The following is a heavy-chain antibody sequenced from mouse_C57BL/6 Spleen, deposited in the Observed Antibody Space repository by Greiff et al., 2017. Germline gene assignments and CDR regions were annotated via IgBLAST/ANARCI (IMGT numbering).Heavy chain of an antibody. CDR3: ARDPGYYYGSLYAMDY. J-gene: IGHJ4*01. D-gene: IGHD1-1*01. V-gene: IGHV3-6*01. CDR1: GYSITSGYY. Sequence: EVKLEESGPGLVKPSQSLSLTCSVTGYSITSGYYWNWIRQFPGNKLEWMGYISYDGSNNYNPSLKNRISITRDTSKNQFFLKLNSVTTEDTATYYCARDPGYYYGSLYAMDYWGQGTSVTVSS. CDR2: ISYDGSN.